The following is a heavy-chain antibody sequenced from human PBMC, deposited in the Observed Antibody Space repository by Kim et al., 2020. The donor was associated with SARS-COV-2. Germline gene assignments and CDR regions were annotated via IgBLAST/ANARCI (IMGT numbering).Heavy chain of an antibody. CDR1: GFTFSSYA. J-gene: IGHJ4*02. D-gene: IGHD4-4*01. CDR3: AREVTMASFDY. CDR2: ISYEGSKR. Sequence: GGSLRISCADSGFTFSSYAMHWVRQAPGKGLEWVAVISYEGSKRFYTDSVKGRFSISRDNSKNTLYLEMNSLRAEDTAIYYCAREVTMASFDYWGQGTLVTVSS. V-gene: IGHV3-30*04.